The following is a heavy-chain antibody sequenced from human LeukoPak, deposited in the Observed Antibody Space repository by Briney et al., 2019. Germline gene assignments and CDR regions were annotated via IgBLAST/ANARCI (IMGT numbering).Heavy chain of an antibody. J-gene: IGHJ3*02. CDR3: ARRNYDILTGYLTDAFDI. V-gene: IGHV3-66*01. CDR1: GFTVSSNY. D-gene: IGHD3-9*01. CDR2: IYSGGST. Sequence: PGGSLRLSRAASGFTVSSNYMSWVRQAPGKGLEWVSVIYSGGSTYYADSVKGRFTISRDNSKNTLYLQMNSLRAEDTAVYYCARRNYDILTGYLTDAFDIWGQGTMVTVSS.